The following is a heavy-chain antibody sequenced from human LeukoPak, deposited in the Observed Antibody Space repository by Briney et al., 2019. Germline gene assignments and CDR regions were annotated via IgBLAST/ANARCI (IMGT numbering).Heavy chain of an antibody. CDR2: ISYDGSDK. D-gene: IGHD5-12*01. CDR1: GFTFSTYG. V-gene: IGHV3-30*03. CDR3: ARAGSHRNSGYDY. J-gene: IGHJ4*02. Sequence: PGGSLRLSCEASGFTFSTYGMHWVRQAPGKGLEWVALISYDGSDKNYADSVKGRFTISRDNSKSTLYLQMDSLRAEDTAVYYCARAGSHRNSGYDYWGQGTLVTVSS.